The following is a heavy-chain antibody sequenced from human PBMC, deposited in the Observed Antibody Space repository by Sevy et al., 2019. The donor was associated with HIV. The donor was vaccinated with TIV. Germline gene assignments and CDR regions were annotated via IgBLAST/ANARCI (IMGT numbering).Heavy chain of an antibody. CDR2: LSFGCGEI. V-gene: IGHV3-23*01. J-gene: IGHJ4*02. CDR3: AREGCTKPHDY. CDR1: GFTFSKYS. D-gene: IGHD2-8*01. Sequence: GESLKISCAASGFTFSKYSMSWVRQPPGKGLEWVSTLSFGCGEINYADSGKGQFTISRDNSKSSVYLQMNNLRPEDTAVYYCAREGCTKPHDYWGQGTLVTVSS.